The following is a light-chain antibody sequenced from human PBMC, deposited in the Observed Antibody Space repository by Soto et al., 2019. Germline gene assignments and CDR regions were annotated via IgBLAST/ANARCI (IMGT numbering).Light chain of an antibody. Sequence: DIQMTQSPSTLSASFGDRVTITCRASQSISSWLAWYQQKPGKAPNLLIYKASSLESGVPSRFSGSGSGTEFTITISSLQPDDFATYYCQQYNSYSSWTFGQGTKV. V-gene: IGKV1-5*03. CDR2: KAS. J-gene: IGKJ1*01. CDR3: QQYNSYSSWT. CDR1: QSISSW.